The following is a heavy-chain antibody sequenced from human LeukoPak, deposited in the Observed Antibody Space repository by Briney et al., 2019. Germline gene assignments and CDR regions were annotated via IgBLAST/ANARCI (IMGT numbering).Heavy chain of an antibody. CDR1: GFTFSNYA. V-gene: IGHV3-23*01. J-gene: IGHJ3*01. Sequence: GGSLRLSCAASGFTFSNYAMSWVRQAPGKGLEWVSAISGSDGSTNYADSVKGRFTIFRDNSKNTLYLQMNSLRAEDTAVYYCARAYGITIFWGQGTMVTVSS. CDR2: ISGSDGST. CDR3: ARAYGITIF. D-gene: IGHD3-10*01.